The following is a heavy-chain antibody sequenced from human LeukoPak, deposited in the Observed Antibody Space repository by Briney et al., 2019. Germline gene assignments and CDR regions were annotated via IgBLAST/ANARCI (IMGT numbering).Heavy chain of an antibody. J-gene: IGHJ3*02. CDR2: INHSGST. Sequence: SETLSLTCAVYGGSFSTYYWTWIRQPPGKGLEWIGEINHSGSTNYDPSLKTRVTISIDTSKNQFSLKLSSVTAADTAVYYCARGLYDSSGPLGAFDIWGQGTMVTVSS. D-gene: IGHD3-22*01. CDR1: GGSFSTYY. V-gene: IGHV4-34*01. CDR3: ARGLYDSSGPLGAFDI.